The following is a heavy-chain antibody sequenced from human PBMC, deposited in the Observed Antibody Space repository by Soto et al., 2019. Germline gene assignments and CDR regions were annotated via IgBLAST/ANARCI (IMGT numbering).Heavy chain of an antibody. J-gene: IGHJ6*02. CDR1: GGSFSGYY. V-gene: IGHV4-34*01. CDR2: INHSGST. CDR3: ARNRSRCGSWSSSTGCSFYYYYGLDV. Sequence: SETLSLTCAVYGGSFSGYYWSWIRQPPVKGLEWIGEINHSGSTNSNPSLKSRVTISVDKPKDQFSLKLRSVTAADTAVYYCARNRSRCGSWSSSTGCSFYYYYGLDVWGQGTTVT. D-gene: IGHD2-2*01.